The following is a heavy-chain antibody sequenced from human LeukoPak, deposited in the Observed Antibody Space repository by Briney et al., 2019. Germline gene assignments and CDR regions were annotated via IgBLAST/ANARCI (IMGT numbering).Heavy chain of an antibody. D-gene: IGHD6-19*01. V-gene: IGHV3-33*01. CDR3: VRDPPSSVWSFDY. CDR1: GFIFKTYA. CDR2: IWYDGSNK. Sequence: GGSLRLSCAASGFIFKTYAMHWVRQAPGKGLEWVTMIWYDGSNKYCGDSVKGRFTISRDNSKNTVYLQMNSLRVEDTAVYYCVRDPPSSVWSFDYWGQGALVTVSS. J-gene: IGHJ4*02.